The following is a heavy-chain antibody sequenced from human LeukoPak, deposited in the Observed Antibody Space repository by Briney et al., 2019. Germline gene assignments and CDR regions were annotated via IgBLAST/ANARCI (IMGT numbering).Heavy chain of an antibody. Sequence: GGSLRLSCAASGFTFSSYGMHWVRQAPGKGLEWVAVIWYDGSNKYYADSVKGRFTISRDNSKNTLYLQMNSLKTEDTAVYYCTTDHDTSSWTFIYWGQGTLVTVSS. CDR3: TTDHDTSSWTFIY. J-gene: IGHJ4*02. CDR2: IWYDGSNK. V-gene: IGHV3-33*01. CDR1: GFTFSSYG. D-gene: IGHD6-13*01.